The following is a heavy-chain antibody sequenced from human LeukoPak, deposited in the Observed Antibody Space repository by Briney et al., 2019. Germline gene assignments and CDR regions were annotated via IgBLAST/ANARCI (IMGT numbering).Heavy chain of an antibody. CDR2: ISAQHGQT. J-gene: IGHJ4*02. V-gene: IGHV1-18*01. D-gene: IGHD2-8*01. CDR1: GYSENFYG. Sequence: VSVKVSCKPSGYSENFYGITWVRQVAGQGLEWMGWISAQHGQTEYAPNSQDRVTMTTDTYTNTAYMELRSLRSDDTAVYYCAGSLGYCTSNVCYLKDWGQGTLVTVSS. CDR3: AGSLGYCTSNVCYLKD.